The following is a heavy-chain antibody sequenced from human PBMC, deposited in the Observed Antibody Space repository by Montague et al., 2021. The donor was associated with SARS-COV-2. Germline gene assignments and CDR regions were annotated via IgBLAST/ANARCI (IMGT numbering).Heavy chain of an antibody. CDR2: IWYDGSNK. CDR1: GFNFRTYG. D-gene: IGHD3-10*01. CDR3: ARGSSLVRGGYFNYDMDV. V-gene: IGHV3-33*01. Sequence: SLRLSCAASGFNFRTYGMHWVRQAPGKGLEWVAVIWYDGSNKDYADSVKGRFTISRDNFQNTLYLLMNNLRAEDTAVYYCARGSSLVRGGYFNYDMDVWGQGTTVTVS. J-gene: IGHJ6*02.